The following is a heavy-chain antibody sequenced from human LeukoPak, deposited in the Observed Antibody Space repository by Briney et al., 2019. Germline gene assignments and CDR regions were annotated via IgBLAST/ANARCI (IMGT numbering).Heavy chain of an antibody. CDR3: AKWGDYDVLTGYYDSVY. D-gene: IGHD3-9*01. Sequence: PGGSLRLSCAASGSTFSNYAMSWVRQAPGKGLEWVSAVSGRDTSTYYTDSGRGRFTISRDNSKNTLYLQMNSLSAEDTAIYYCAKWGDYDVLTGYYDSVYWGQGTLVTVSS. J-gene: IGHJ4*02. CDR2: VSGRDTST. V-gene: IGHV3-23*01. CDR1: GSTFSNYA.